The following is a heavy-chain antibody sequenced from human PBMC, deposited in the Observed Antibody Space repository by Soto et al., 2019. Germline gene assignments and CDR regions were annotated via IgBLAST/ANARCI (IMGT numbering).Heavy chain of an antibody. CDR3: AKALSMITFGGVIVFDY. V-gene: IGHV3-23*01. J-gene: IGHJ4*02. D-gene: IGHD3-16*02. Sequence: GSLRLSCAASGFTFSSYAMSWVRQAPGKGLEWVSAISGSGGSTYYADSVKGRFTISRDNSKNTLYLQMNSLRAEDTAVYYCAKALSMITFGGVIVFDYWGQGTLVTVSS. CDR2: ISGSGGST. CDR1: GFTFSSYA.